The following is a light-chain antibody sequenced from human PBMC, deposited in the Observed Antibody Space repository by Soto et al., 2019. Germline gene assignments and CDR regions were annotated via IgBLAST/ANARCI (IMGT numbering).Light chain of an antibody. Sequence: EIVLTQSPGTLSLSPGERATLSCRSSQSVSSSYLAWYKQKPGQAPRLLIYDVSSRATGIPDRFSGSGSGTDFTITISRLEPEDFAVYYCQQYGSSPTFGQGTKVEIK. J-gene: IGKJ1*01. CDR2: DVS. V-gene: IGKV3-20*01. CDR1: QSVSSSY. CDR3: QQYGSSPT.